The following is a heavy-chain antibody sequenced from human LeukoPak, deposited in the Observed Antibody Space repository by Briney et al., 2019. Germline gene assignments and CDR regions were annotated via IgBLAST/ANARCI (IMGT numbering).Heavy chain of an antibody. CDR1: GFTVSSNY. CDR3: ARVKSSGWYSDY. Sequence: GGSLRLSCAASGFTVSSNYMSLVRQAPGKGLEWVSVIYSGGSTYYADSVKGRFTISRGNSKNTLYLQMNSLRAEDTAVYYCARVKSSGWYSDYWGQGTLVTVSS. V-gene: IGHV3-53*01. CDR2: IYSGGST. D-gene: IGHD6-19*01. J-gene: IGHJ4*02.